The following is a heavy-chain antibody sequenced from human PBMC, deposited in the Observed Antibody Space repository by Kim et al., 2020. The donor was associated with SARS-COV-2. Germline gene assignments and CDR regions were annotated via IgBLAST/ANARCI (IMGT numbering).Heavy chain of an antibody. CDR3: ARVWDGAVAGTLGMDV. V-gene: IGHV3-30*01. D-gene: IGHD6-19*01. Sequence: DSVKGRFTISRDNSKNTLYLQMNSLGAEDTAVYYCARVWDGAVAGTLGMDVWGQGTTVTVSS. J-gene: IGHJ6*02.